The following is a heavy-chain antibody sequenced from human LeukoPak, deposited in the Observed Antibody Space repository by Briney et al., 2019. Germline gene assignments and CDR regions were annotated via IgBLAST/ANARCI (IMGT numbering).Heavy chain of an antibody. CDR1: GFTFSSYG. J-gene: IGHJ4*02. CDR2: ISYDGSNK. D-gene: IGHD5-12*01. CDR3: AKDAHKWLRAYYFDY. Sequence: GGSLRLSCAASGFTFSSYGMHWVRQAPGKGLEWVAVISYDGSNKYYADSVKGRFTISRDNSKNTLYLQMNSLRAEDTAVYYCAKDAHKWLRAYYFDYWGQGTPVTVSS. V-gene: IGHV3-30*18.